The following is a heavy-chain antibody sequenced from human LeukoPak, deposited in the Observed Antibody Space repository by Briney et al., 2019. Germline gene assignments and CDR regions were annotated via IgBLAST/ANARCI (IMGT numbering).Heavy chain of an antibody. CDR2: IYYSGST. Sequence: SETLSLTCTVSGGSISSYYWSWIRQPPGKGLEWIGYIYYSGSTNYNPSLKSRVTISVDTSKNQFSLKLSSVTAVDTAEYYCARSYDFWSGGWFDPWGQGTLVTVSS. CDR1: GGSISSYY. D-gene: IGHD3-3*01. CDR3: ARSYDFWSGGWFDP. V-gene: IGHV4-59*01. J-gene: IGHJ5*02.